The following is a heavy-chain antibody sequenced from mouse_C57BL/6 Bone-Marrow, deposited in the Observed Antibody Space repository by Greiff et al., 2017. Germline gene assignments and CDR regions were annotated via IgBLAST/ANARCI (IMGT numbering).Heavy chain of an antibody. Sequence: EVQLQQSGPELVKPGASVKISCKASGYSFTGYYMNWVKQSPEKSLEWIGEINPSTGGTTYNRKFKAKATLTVDKSSSTAYMQLKSLTSEDSAVYYCARENGPLFDYWGQGTTLTVSS. CDR1: GYSFTGYY. V-gene: IGHV1-42*01. J-gene: IGHJ2*01. CDR3: ARENGPLFDY. CDR2: INPSTGGT.